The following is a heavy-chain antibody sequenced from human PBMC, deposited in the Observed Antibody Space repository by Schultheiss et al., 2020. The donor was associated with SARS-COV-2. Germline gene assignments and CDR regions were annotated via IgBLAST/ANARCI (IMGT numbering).Heavy chain of an antibody. CDR1: GGSISSYY. D-gene: IGHD2-15*01. V-gene: IGHV4-59*12. CDR2: IYYSGST. J-gene: IGHJ4*02. Sequence: SQTLSLTCTVSGGSISSYYWSWIRQHPGKGLEWIGYIYYSGSTNYNPSLKSRVTISVDTSKNQFSLKLTSVTAADTAVYYCARDELGYCSGGSCPLYFDNWGQGTLVTVSS. CDR3: ARDELGYCSGGSCPLYFDN.